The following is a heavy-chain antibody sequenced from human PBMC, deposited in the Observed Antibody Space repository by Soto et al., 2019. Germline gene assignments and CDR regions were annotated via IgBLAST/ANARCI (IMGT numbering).Heavy chain of an antibody. V-gene: IGHV3-48*03. J-gene: IGHJ3*02. CDR2: ISSSGSTI. CDR3: ARFYDSSGYYYEGADAFDI. D-gene: IGHD3-22*01. Sequence: GGSLRLSCAASGFTFSSYEMNWVRQAPGKGLEWVSHISSSGSTIYYADSVKGRFTISRDNAKNSLYLQMNSLRAEDTAVYYCARFYDSSGYYYEGADAFDIWGQGTMVTV. CDR1: GFTFSSYE.